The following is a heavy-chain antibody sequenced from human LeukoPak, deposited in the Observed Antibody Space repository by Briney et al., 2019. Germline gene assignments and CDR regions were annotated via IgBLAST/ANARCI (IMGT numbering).Heavy chain of an antibody. CDR2: IYYSGST. V-gene: IGHV4-39*01. CDR3: ARAIEVGAMTPFDY. J-gene: IGHJ4*02. Sequence: SETLSLTCTVSGGSISSSSYYWGWIRQPPGKGLAWIGSIYYSGSTYYNPSLKSRVTISVDTSKNQFSLKLSSVTAADTAVYYCARAIEVGAMTPFDYWGQGTLVTVSS. CDR1: GGSISSSSYY. D-gene: IGHD1-26*01.